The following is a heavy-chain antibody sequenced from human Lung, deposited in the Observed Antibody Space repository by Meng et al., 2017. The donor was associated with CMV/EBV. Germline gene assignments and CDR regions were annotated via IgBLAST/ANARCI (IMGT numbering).Heavy chain of an antibody. J-gene: IGHJ6*02. CDR3: AKDIHSSSFPPRSPDSYYYYYGMDV. D-gene: IGHD6-13*01. Sequence: GGSLRLXCAAPGFTSDDYAMHWVRQAPGKGLEWVSGISWKSGSIGYADSVKGRFTISRDNAKNSLYLQMNSLRAEDTALYYCAKDIHSSSFPPRSPDSYYYYYGMDVWDQGTTVTVSS. CDR1: GFTSDDYA. CDR2: ISWKSGSI. V-gene: IGHV3-9*02.